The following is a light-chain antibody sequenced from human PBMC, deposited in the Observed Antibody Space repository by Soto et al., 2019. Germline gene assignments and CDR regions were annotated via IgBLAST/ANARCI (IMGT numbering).Light chain of an antibody. V-gene: IGLV2-18*02. J-gene: IGLJ1*01. CDR2: EVT. Sequence: QSALTQPPSVSGSPGQSVTISCTGTSSDVGKYDRVSWYQQPPGTAPKLIIYEVTNRPSGVPARFSGSKSGNTASLTISGLQAEDEADYYCGSYTSTSRYVFGAGTKVTVL. CDR3: GSYTSTSRYV. CDR1: SSDVGKYDR.